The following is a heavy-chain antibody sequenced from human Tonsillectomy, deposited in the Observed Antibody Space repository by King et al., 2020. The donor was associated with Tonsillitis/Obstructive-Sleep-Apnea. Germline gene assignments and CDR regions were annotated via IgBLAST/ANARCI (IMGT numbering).Heavy chain of an antibody. J-gene: IGHJ4*02. CDR1: GYTFTDYS. D-gene: IGHD1-26*01. V-gene: IGHV1-3*01. CDR2: IHAGNGDT. CDR3: ARARGSGPFDF. Sequence: LVQSGAEVKKPGASVKVSCKASGYTFTDYSIHCVRQAPGQRLEWMGWIHAGNGDTKYSQKFQGRITITRDTSASTAYMELSSLTSEDTAVYFCARARGSGPFDFWGLGTLVTVSS.